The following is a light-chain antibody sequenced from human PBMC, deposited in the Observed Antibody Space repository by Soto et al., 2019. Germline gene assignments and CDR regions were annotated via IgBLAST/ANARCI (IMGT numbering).Light chain of an antibody. CDR3: NSFRVSHLDV. J-gene: IGLJ1*01. Sequence: QSALSQPASVSGSPGQTITISCTGTSTDVGGYNAVSWYQHHPGKAPKLIIYEVTRRPSGVSDRFSASKSGNTASLTISGLQAEDEADYYCNSFRVSHLDVFGTGTKVTVL. CDR1: STDVGGYNA. V-gene: IGLV2-14*01. CDR2: EVT.